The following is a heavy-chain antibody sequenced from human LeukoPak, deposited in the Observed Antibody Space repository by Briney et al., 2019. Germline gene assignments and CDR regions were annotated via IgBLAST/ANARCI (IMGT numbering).Heavy chain of an antibody. D-gene: IGHD5-12*01. Sequence: ASETLSLTCTVSGYSISGGHYWGWIRQPPGKGLEWIGSIYHSGSTYYNPSLKSRVTISVDTSKNQFSLKLSSVTAADTAVYYCARDATMMGNYFNYWGQGTLVTVSS. CDR3: ARDATMMGNYFNY. CDR2: IYHSGST. J-gene: IGHJ4*02. V-gene: IGHV4-38-2*02. CDR1: GYSISGGHY.